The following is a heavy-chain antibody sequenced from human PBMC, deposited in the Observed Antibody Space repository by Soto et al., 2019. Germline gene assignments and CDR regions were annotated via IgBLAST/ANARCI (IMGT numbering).Heavy chain of an antibody. V-gene: IGHV3-30*18. CDR1: GFTFSSYG. D-gene: IGHD3-10*01. J-gene: IGHJ6*02. CDR2: ISYDGSNK. CDR3: AKGKFTGYYMDV. Sequence: QVQLVESGGGVVQPGRSLRLSCAASGFTFSSYGMHWVRQAPGKGLEWVAVISYDGSNKYYADSVKGRFTISRDNSKNTLYLQMNSLRAEDTAVYHCAKGKFTGYYMDVWGQGTTVTVSS.